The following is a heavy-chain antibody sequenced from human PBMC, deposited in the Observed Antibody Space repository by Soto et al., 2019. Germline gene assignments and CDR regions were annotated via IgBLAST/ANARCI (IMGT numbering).Heavy chain of an antibody. J-gene: IGHJ5*02. CDR1: GASISTYY. CDR3: ARDGAHCSGGTCYSVWFDP. D-gene: IGHD2-15*01. Sequence: LSLTCTVSGASISTYYWSWIRQPAGKGLEWIGRLYTSGTTNYNPSLKSRVTMSVDTSKNQFSLKLGSVTAADTAVYFCARDGAHCSGGTCYSVWFDPWGPGTLVTVSS. CDR2: LYTSGTT. V-gene: IGHV4-4*07.